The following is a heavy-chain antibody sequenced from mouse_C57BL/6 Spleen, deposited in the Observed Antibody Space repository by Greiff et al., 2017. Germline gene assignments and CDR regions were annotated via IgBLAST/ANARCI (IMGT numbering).Heavy chain of an antibody. J-gene: IGHJ3*01. D-gene: IGHD4-1*01. Sequence: EVKLQQSGPELVKPGASVKISCKASGYTFTDYYMNWVKQSHGKSLEWIGDINPNNGGTSYNQKFKGKATLTVDKSSSTAYMELRSLTSEDSAVYYCASSKLTGTFAYWGQGTLVTVSA. CDR3: ASSKLTGTFAY. CDR1: GYTFTDYY. CDR2: INPNNGGT. V-gene: IGHV1-26*01.